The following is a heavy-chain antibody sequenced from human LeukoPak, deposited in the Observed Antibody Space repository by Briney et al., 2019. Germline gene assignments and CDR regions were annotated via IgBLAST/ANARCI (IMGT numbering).Heavy chain of an antibody. CDR3: TRFKQAAADI. CDR2: ISYDGSNK. CDR1: GFTFSSYA. D-gene: IGHD6-13*01. J-gene: IGHJ3*02. Sequence: AGRSLRLSCAASGFTFSSYAMHWVRQAPGKGLEWVAVISYDGSNKYYADSVKGRFTISRDNSKNTLYLQMNSLRAEDTAVYYCTRFKQAAADIWGQGTMVTVSS. V-gene: IGHV3-30-3*01.